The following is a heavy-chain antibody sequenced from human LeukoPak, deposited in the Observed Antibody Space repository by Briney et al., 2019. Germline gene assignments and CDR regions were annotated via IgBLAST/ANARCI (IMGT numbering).Heavy chain of an antibody. CDR1: GFTFSSYA. V-gene: IGHV3-30-3*01. J-gene: IGHJ5*02. CDR2: ISYHGIDK. D-gene: IGHD2-2*01. Sequence: PGGPLRLSCAASGFTFSSYAMHWVRQAPGKGLEWVAVISYHGIDKYYADSVKGRFTISRDNSKNALYLQMNSLRPEDTAVYYCARAGEDVVLGPAPVGGSPYNWFDPWGQGTLVTVSS. CDR3: ARAGEDVVLGPAPVGGSPYNWFDP.